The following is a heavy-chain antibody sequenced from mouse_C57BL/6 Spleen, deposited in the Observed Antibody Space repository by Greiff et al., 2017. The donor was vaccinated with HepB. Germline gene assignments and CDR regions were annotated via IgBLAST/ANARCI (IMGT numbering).Heavy chain of an antibody. CDR3: ARAADGTTSDY. D-gene: IGHD1-1*01. CDR2: IYPGDGDT. V-gene: IGHV1-80*01. CDR1: GYAFSSYW. J-gene: IGHJ2*01. Sequence: QVQLQQSGAELVKPGASVKISCKASGYAFSSYWMNWVNQRPGKGLEWIGQIYPGDGDTNYNGKFKGKATLTADKSSSTAYMQLSSLTSEDSAVYFCARAADGTTSDYWGQGTTLTVSS.